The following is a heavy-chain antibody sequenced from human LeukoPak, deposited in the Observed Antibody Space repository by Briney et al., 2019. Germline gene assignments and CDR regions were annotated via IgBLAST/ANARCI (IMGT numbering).Heavy chain of an antibody. V-gene: IGHV3-43*02. D-gene: IGHD6-13*01. J-gene: IGHJ6*02. Sequence: PGESLRLSCAASGFTFDDYAMHWVRQAPGKGLEWVSLISGDGGSTYYADSVKGRFTISRDNSKNSLYLQMNSLRTEDTALYSCAKVSSWSYYYGMDVWGQGTTVTVSS. CDR2: ISGDGGST. CDR1: GFTFDDYA. CDR3: AKVSSWSYYYGMDV.